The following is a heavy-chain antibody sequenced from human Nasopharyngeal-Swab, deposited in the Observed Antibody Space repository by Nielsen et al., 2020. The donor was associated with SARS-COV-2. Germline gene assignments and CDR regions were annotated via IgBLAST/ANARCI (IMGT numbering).Heavy chain of an antibody. Sequence: SETLSLTCTVSGGSISSSSYYWGWIRQPPGKGLEWIGSIYYSGSTYYNPSLKSRVTISADTSKNQFSLKLSSVTAADTAVYYCARGRGEDYGGNFDYWGQGTLVTVSS. CDR2: IYYSGST. CDR1: GGSISSSSYY. D-gene: IGHD4-23*01. J-gene: IGHJ4*02. CDR3: ARGRGEDYGGNFDY. V-gene: IGHV4-39*07.